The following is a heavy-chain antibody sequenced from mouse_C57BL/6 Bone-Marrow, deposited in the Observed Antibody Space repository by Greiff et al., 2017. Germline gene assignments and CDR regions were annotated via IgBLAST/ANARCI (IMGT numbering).Heavy chain of an antibody. CDR1: GYAFSSYW. V-gene: IGHV1-80*01. CDR3: ARDSDYGSSDGYFDV. CDR2: IYPGDGDT. Sequence: QVQLKESGAELVKPGASVKISCKASGYAFSSYWMNWVKQRPGKGLEWIGQIYPGDGDTNYNGKFKGKATLTADKSSSTAYVQLSSLTSEDAAVYFGARDSDYGSSDGYFDVWGTGTTVTVSS. J-gene: IGHJ1*03. D-gene: IGHD1-1*01.